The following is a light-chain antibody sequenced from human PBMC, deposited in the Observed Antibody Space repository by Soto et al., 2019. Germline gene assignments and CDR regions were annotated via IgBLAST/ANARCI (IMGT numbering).Light chain of an antibody. V-gene: IGLV1-40*01. J-gene: IGLJ2*01. Sequence: QSVLTQPPSVSGAPGQRVTISCTGSSSNIGAGYDVHWYQQLPGKAPKLLIYGNSNRPSGVPDRISGSKSGTSASLAITGLQAEDEADYYCQSYDSSLSGVVFGGGTQLTVL. CDR2: GNS. CDR1: SSNIGAGYD. CDR3: QSYDSSLSGVV.